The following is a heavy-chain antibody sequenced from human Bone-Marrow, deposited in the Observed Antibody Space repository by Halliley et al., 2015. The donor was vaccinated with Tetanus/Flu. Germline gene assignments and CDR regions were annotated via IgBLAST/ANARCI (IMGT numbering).Heavy chain of an antibody. Sequence: TLSLTCTVSGGSISNFYWSWIRQPPGGGLEWIGSIYYSGRTNYNPSLKSRVTVSVDTSKNQFSLKLTSVTAADTAVYYCASGEAVTILSSVYDYAMDVWGQGTTVTVSS. CDR1: GGSISNFY. CDR2: IYYSGRT. V-gene: IGHV4-59*01. CDR3: ASGEAVTILSSVYDYAMDV. D-gene: IGHD3-3*01. J-gene: IGHJ6*02.